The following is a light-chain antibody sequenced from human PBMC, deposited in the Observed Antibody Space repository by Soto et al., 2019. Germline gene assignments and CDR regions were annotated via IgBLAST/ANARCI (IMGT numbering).Light chain of an antibody. Sequence: QSALTQPPSASGSPGQSVTISFTGTSSDVGGYNYVSWYQHHPGKGPKLMIFEVSKRPSGVPDRFSGSKSGNTASLTVAGLQAEYEADYYCSSYAGTNNYVFGTGTKVTV. CDR3: SSYAGTNNYV. J-gene: IGLJ1*01. V-gene: IGLV2-8*01. CDR1: SSDVGGYNY. CDR2: EVS.